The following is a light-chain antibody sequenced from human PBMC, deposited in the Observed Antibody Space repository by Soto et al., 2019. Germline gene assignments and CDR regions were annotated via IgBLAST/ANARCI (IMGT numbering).Light chain of an antibody. CDR2: DVS. CDR3: SSYTSSSTSYV. J-gene: IGLJ1*01. V-gene: IGLV2-14*01. Sequence: HSVLTKPASVSGFPGQSITISCTGTSSDVGGYNYVSWYQQHPGKAPKLMIYDVSNRPSGVSNRFSGSKSGNTASLTISGLQAEDEADYYCSSYTSSSTSYVFGTGTKVTVL. CDR1: SSDVGGYNY.